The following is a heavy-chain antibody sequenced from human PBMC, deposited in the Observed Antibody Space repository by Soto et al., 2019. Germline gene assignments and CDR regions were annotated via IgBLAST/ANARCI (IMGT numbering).Heavy chain of an antibody. V-gene: IGHV1-18*01. J-gene: IGHJ6*02. CDR1: GYTFTSYG. CDR3: ARDLAVVTYYYCYGMDV. Sequence: QVQLVQSGAEVKKPGASVKVSCKASGYTFTSYGISWVRQAPGQGLEWMGWISAYNGNTNYAQKLQGRVTMTTDTSTSTAYMELRRLRSDDTAVYCCARDLAVVTYYYCYGMDVWGQGTTVTVSS. CDR2: ISAYNGNT. D-gene: IGHD2-15*01.